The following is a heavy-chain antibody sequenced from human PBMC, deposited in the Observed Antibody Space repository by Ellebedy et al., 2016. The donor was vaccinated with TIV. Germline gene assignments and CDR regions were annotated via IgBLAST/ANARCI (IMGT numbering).Heavy chain of an antibody. J-gene: IGHJ6*03. CDR3: ARDPHGGGGYSYGYYYYYYYYMDV. Sequence: GGSLRLSXAASGFTFSSYSMNWVRQAPGKGLEWVSYISSSSSTIYYADSVKGRFTISRDNAKNSLYLQMNSLRAEDTAVYYCARDPHGGGGYSYGYYYYYYYYMDVWGKGTTVTVSS. CDR2: ISSSSSTI. D-gene: IGHD5-18*01. CDR1: GFTFSSYS. V-gene: IGHV3-48*01.